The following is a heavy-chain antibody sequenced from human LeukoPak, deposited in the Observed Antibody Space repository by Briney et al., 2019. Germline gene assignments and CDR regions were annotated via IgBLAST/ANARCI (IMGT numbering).Heavy chain of an antibody. J-gene: IGHJ4*02. Sequence: ASVKVSCKASGYTFTSYYMYWVRQAPGQGLEWMGVINPSGASTYYAQKFQGRVTMTRDMSTSTVYMELSSLRSEDTAVYYCARALRLEDLLYWGQGTLVTVSS. CDR2: INPSGAST. CDR3: ARALRLEDLLY. V-gene: IGHV1-46*01. CDR1: GYTFTSYY. D-gene: IGHD3-16*01.